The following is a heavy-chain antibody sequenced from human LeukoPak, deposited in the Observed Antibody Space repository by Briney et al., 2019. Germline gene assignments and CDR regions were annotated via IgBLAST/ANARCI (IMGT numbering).Heavy chain of an antibody. CDR2: IWYDGSNK. D-gene: IGHD2-15*01. CDR1: GFTFSSYG. V-gene: IGHV3-33*01. Sequence: HPGGSLRLSCAASGFTFSSYGMPWVRQAPGKGLEWVALIWYDGSNKYYADSVKGRFTISRDNSKNTLYLQMNSLRAEDTAVYYCARAGYYRFDYWGQGTLVTVSS. J-gene: IGHJ4*02. CDR3: ARAGYYRFDY.